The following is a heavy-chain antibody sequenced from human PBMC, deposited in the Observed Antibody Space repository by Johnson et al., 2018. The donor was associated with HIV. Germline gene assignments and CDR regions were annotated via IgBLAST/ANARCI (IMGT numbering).Heavy chain of an antibody. Sequence: VESGGGLVKPGGSLRLSCAASGFIFSNAWVSWVRHAPGKGLEWVAVISYDGSNKYYADSVKGLSTISRDNSSNTLYLHMKSLRPDDTGVYYCAKDKFMFLDNPVDAFDVWGQWTMVTFSA. V-gene: IGHV3-30*18. J-gene: IGHJ3*01. CDR1: GFIFSNAW. D-gene: IGHD3/OR15-3a*01. CDR2: ISYDGSNK. CDR3: AKDKFMFLDNPVDAFDV.